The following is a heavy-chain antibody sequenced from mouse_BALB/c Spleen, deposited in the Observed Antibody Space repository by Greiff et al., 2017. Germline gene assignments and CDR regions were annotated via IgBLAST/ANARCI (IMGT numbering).Heavy chain of an antibody. D-gene: IGHD1-1*01. CDR2: ISSGGSYT. CDR3: ARESYGSSYWYFDV. J-gene: IGHJ1*01. CDR1: GFTFSSYA. V-gene: IGHV5-9-4*01. Sequence: EVMLVESGGGLVKPGGSLKLSCAASGFTFSSYAMSWVRQSPEKRLEWVAEISSGGSYTYYPDTVTGRFTISRDNAKNTLYLEMSSLRSEDTAMYYCARESYGSSYWYFDVWGAGTTVTVSS.